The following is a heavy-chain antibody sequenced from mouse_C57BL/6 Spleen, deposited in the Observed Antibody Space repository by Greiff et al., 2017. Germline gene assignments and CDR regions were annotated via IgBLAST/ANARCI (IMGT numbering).Heavy chain of an antibody. CDR3: ASCYYFGSRALCAIDY. D-gene: IGHD1-1*01. CDR2: INPNNGGT. CDR1: GYTFTDYY. Sequence: EVQLQQPGPELVKPGASVKISCKASGYTFTDYYMNWVKQSHGKSLEWIGDINPNNGGTSYNQKFKGKATLTVDKSSSTAYMELRSLTSEDSAVYYCASCYYFGSRALCAIDYWGQGTSVTVSS. J-gene: IGHJ4*01. V-gene: IGHV1-26*01.